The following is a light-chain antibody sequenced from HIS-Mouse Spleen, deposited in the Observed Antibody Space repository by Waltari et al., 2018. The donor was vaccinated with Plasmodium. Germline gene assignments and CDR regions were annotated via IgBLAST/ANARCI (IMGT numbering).Light chain of an antibody. J-gene: IGKJ2*01. Sequence: EIVMTQSPATLSVSPGERATLSCRASQSVSSNLAWYQQKPGQAPRLRIYGASTRATGIPARFSGSGSWTEFTLTISSMQSEDFAVYYCQQYNNWPPYTFGQGTKLEIK. CDR1: QSVSSN. CDR2: GAS. V-gene: IGKV3-15*01. CDR3: QQYNNWPPYT.